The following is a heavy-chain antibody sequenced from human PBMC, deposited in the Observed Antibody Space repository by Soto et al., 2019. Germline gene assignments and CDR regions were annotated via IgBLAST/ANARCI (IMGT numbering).Heavy chain of an antibody. J-gene: IGHJ6*03. V-gene: IGHV3-66*01. CDR2: IYSGGST. D-gene: IGHD3-3*01. CDR3: ASGLTTYFGYYYYYYMDV. Sequence: GGSLRLSCAASGFTASSNYMSWVRQAPGKGLEWVSVIYSGGSTYYADSVKGRFTISRDNSKNTLYLQMNSLRAEDTAVYYCASGLTTYFGYYYYYYMDVWGKGTTVTVSS. CDR1: GFTASSNY.